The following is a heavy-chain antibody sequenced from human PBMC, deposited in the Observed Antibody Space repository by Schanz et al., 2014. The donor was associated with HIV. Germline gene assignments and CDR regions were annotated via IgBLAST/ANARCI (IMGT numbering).Heavy chain of an antibody. CDR2: ISWNSGSK. Sequence: QLVESGGGLVQPGRSLRLSCAASGFTFDDYAMHWVRQAPGKGLEWVSGISWNSGSKGYAESVKGRFTISRDNAKNSLYLQMNSLRGEDTALYYCAKDAARIYYDILTGPFDSWGQGTLVTVSS. J-gene: IGHJ4*02. CDR1: GFTFDDYA. V-gene: IGHV3-9*01. D-gene: IGHD3-9*01. CDR3: AKDAARIYYDILTGPFDS.